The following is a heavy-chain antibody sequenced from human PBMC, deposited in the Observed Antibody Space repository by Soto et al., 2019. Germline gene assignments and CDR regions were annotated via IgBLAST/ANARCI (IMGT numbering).Heavy chain of an antibody. CDR1: GGSISNGDLY. J-gene: IGHJ4*02. D-gene: IGHD1-26*01. CDR2: IYYSGSP. Sequence: PSETLSLTCNVFGGSISNGDLYWSWILQPPGKGLEWIGYIYYSGSPYSHPSLKSRVPISLDRSFNEFSLELTSVTAADTAVYYCVRVNSVGAAYSFDYWGQGTLVTVSS. V-gene: IGHV4-30-4*01. CDR3: VRVNSVGAAYSFDY.